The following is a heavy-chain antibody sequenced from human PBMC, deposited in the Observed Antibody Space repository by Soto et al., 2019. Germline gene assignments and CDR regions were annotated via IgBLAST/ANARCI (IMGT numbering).Heavy chain of an antibody. CDR3: AKDEGVGGTLGLFDY. J-gene: IGHJ4*02. CDR2: MSSDGSKI. V-gene: IGHV3-30*18. CDR1: GFDFTYYA. Sequence: QVQLVESGGGAVQPGESLRLSCVASGFDFTYYAMHWVRQAPGKGLESVAVMSSDGSKIHHTDSVKGRFTISRDNSKNTLYLQMNSLRTEDTAVCFCAKDEGVGGTLGLFDYWGQGTLVSVSS. D-gene: IGHD1-26*01.